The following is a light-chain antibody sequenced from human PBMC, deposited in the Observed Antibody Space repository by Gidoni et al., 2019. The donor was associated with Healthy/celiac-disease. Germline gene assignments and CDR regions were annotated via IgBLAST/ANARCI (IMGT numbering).Light chain of an antibody. J-gene: IGKJ2*01. CDR1: QDISNY. CDR2: DAS. Sequence: DIQMTQSPSSLSASVGDRVTITCQASQDISNYLNWYQQKPGKAPKFLIYDASNLETGVPSRFSGSGSGTDFTFTISSLQPEDIATYYCQQYDNLPYTFXQXTKLXIK. CDR3: QQYDNLPYT. V-gene: IGKV1-33*01.